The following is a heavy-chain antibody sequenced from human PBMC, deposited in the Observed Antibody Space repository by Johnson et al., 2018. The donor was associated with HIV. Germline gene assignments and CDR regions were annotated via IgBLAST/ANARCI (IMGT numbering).Heavy chain of an antibody. J-gene: IGHJ3*02. Sequence: QVQLVESGGGVVQPGGSLRLSCAASDFTFSSYGMHWVRQAPGKGLEWVAFIRYDGSYKYYVDSVKGRFTISRDNAKNSLYLQMNSLRAEDTAVYYCARPGIEAAGYDAFDIWGQGTMVTVSS. D-gene: IGHD6-13*01. CDR3: ARPGIEAAGYDAFDI. V-gene: IGHV3-30*02. CDR2: IRYDGSYK. CDR1: DFTFSSYG.